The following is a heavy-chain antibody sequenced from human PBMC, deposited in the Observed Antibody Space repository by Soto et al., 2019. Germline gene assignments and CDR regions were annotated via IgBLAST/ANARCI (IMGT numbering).Heavy chain of an antibody. J-gene: IGHJ4*02. V-gene: IGHV1-69*09. CDR2: INPLSGIP. Sequence: QVQLVQSGAEVKRPKSPLRFSGKTSGATFSRQELVGWGQAPGQGPEWMGKINPLSGIPNYAQKFQDRVTFTADTDSSTAYMELSSLRSDDTAVYYCATPACAATWCSPSHNLDHWGQGTLVTVSS. CDR3: ATPACAATWCSPSHNLDH. D-gene: IGHD2-2*01. CDR1: GATFSRQ.